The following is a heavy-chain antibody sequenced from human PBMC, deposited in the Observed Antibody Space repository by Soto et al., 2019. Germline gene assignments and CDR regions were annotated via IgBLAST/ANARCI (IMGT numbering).Heavy chain of an antibody. V-gene: IGHV4-39*07. Sequence: SETLSLTCTVSGGSISSSSYYWGWIRQPPGKGLEWIGEIYHSGSTNYNPSLKSRVTISVDKSKNQFSLKLTSVTAADTAVYYCARVSGSYYYGMDVWGQGTTVTVSS. CDR1: GGSISSSSYY. D-gene: IGHD1-26*01. CDR3: ARVSGSYYYGMDV. J-gene: IGHJ6*02. CDR2: IYHSGST.